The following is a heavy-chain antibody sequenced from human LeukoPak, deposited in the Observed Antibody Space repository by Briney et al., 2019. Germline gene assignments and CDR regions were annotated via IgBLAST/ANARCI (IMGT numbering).Heavy chain of an antibody. D-gene: IGHD1-26*01. CDR1: XXTFTGYY. Sequence: GASVKXXXXXXXXTFTGYYXXXVRQAPXQGLXXXGRINHNSGGTNYAQKFQGRVTMNRDTSISTDYMERSRLRSDDTAVYYCATHVVGATTGLDYWGQGTLVTVSS. CDR2: INHNSGGT. J-gene: IGHJ4*02. V-gene: IGHV1-2*06. CDR3: ATHVVGATTGLDY.